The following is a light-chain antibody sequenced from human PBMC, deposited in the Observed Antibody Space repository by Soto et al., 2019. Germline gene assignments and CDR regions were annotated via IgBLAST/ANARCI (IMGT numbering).Light chain of an antibody. CDR2: KAS. CDR3: QQYNSYSTWT. Sequence: DVQMTQSPSTLSASVGDRVTITCRASQSISSWLAWYQQKPGKAPKLLISKASSLESGVPSRFSGSGSGTEFTLTISRLQPDDFATYYCQQYNSYSTWTFGQGTKVEVK. CDR1: QSISSW. J-gene: IGKJ1*01. V-gene: IGKV1-5*03.